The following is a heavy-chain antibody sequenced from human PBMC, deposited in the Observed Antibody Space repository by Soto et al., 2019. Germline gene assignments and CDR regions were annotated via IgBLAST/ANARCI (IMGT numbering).Heavy chain of an antibody. Sequence: SGPTLVNPTQTLTLTCTFSGFSLSTSGVGVGWIRQPPGKALGWLALIYWNDDKRYSPSLKSRLTITKDTSKNQVVRTMTNMDPVDTATYYCAHTPSTMVRSYYYYYGMDVWGQGT. D-gene: IGHD3-10*01. V-gene: IGHV2-5*01. CDR3: AHTPSTMVRSYYYYYGMDV. J-gene: IGHJ6*02. CDR1: GFSLSTSGVG. CDR2: IYWNDDK.